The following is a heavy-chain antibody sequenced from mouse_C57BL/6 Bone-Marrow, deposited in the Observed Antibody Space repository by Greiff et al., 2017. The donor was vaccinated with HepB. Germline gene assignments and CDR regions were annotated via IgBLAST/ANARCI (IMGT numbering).Heavy chain of an antibody. J-gene: IGHJ4*01. CDR3: ARGVTTVVARYAMDY. CDR1: GYTFTSYG. V-gene: IGHV1-81*01. D-gene: IGHD1-1*01. CDR2: IYPRSGNT. Sequence: QVQLKESGAELARPGASVKLSCKASGYTFTSYGISWVKQRTGQGLEWIGEIYPRSGNTYYNEKFKGKATLTADKSSSTAYMELRSLTSEDSAVYVCARGVTTVVARYAMDYWGQGTSVTVSS.